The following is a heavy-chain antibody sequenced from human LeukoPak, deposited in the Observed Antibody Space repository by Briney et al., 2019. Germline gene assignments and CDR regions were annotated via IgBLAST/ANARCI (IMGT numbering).Heavy chain of an antibody. CDR2: IYPGDSDT. CDR3: ARLRKLGPLSPDFDY. D-gene: IGHD3-10*01. Sequence: GESLKISCKGSGYSFTSYWIGWVRQMPGKGLERMGIIYPGDSDTRYSPSFQGQVTISADKSISTAYLQWSSLKASDTAMYYCARLRKLGPLSPDFDYWGQGTLVTVSS. CDR1: GYSFTSYW. J-gene: IGHJ4*02. V-gene: IGHV5-51*01.